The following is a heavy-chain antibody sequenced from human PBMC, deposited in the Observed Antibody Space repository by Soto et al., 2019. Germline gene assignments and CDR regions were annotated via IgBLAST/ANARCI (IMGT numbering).Heavy chain of an antibody. Sequence: SETLSLTCTVSGGSISSGGYYWSWIRQHPGKGLEWIGYIYYSGSTYYNPSLKSRVTISVDTSKNQFSLKLSSVTAADTAVYYCARDSKVPPYSSSIGAFDIWGQGTMVTVSS. V-gene: IGHV4-31*03. CDR2: IYYSGST. CDR1: GGSISSGGYY. CDR3: ARDSKVPPYSSSIGAFDI. J-gene: IGHJ3*02. D-gene: IGHD6-6*01.